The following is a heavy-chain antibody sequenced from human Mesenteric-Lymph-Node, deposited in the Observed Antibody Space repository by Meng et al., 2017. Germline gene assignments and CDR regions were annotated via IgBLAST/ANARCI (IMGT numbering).Heavy chain of an antibody. CDR3: VRDGPNYFDQ. J-gene: IGHJ4*02. V-gene: IGHV3-74*01. Sequence: VQLVQSGSELKKPGGSLRLSCAASGFTFSGYWMHWFRQGTGKSLVWLSHINNDGTGTSYAESVRGRFTISRDNAKNTLYLQMNSLTVEDTAVYYCVRDGPNYFDQWGQGTLVTVSS. CDR2: INNDGTGT. CDR1: GFTFSGYW.